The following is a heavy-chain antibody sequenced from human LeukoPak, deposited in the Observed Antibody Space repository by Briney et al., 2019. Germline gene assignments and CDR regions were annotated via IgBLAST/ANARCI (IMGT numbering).Heavy chain of an antibody. CDR1: GYTLTELS. D-gene: IGHD3-3*01. Sequence: ASVKVSCKVSGYTLTELSMHWVRQAPGKGLEWMGGFDPEDGETIYAQKFQGRVTMTTDTSTSTAYMELRSLRSDDTAVYYCARDYYDFWSGYYTGGLGYWGQGTLVTVSS. J-gene: IGHJ4*02. V-gene: IGHV1-24*01. CDR3: ARDYYDFWSGYYTGGLGY. CDR2: FDPEDGET.